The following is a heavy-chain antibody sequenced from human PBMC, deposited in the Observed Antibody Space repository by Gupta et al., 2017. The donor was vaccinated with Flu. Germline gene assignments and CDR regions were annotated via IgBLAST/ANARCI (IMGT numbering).Heavy chain of an antibody. D-gene: IGHD4-11*01. Sequence: QVQVVQSGAEVKKPGSSVKVSCKTSGGTFSNLVISWVRQAPGQGLEWMGGIMPVFGTADYAPKFQGRVTITADESTSTAYMEVRSLKSEDTAVYYGAIGMVTTVTFDWFDPWGQGTLVTVSS. CDR3: AIGMVTTVTFDWFDP. CDR2: IMPVFGTA. J-gene: IGHJ5*02. CDR1: GGTFSNLV. V-gene: IGHV1-69*01.